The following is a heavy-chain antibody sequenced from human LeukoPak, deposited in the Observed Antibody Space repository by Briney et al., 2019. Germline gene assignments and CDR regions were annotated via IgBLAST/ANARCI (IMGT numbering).Heavy chain of an antibody. CDR1: GHTFTGYY. Sequence: ASVKDSCKASGHTFTGYYMHWVRQAPGQGLEWMGWINPNSGGTNYAQKFQGRVTMTRDTSISTAYMELSRLRSDDTAVYYCARSLWFGELCWFDPWGQGTLVTVSS. D-gene: IGHD3-10*01. CDR3: ARSLWFGELCWFDP. CDR2: INPNSGGT. J-gene: IGHJ5*02. V-gene: IGHV1-2*02.